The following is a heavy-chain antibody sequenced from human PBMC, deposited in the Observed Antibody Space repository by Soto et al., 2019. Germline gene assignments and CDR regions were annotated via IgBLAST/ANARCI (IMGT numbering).Heavy chain of an antibody. CDR2: ISGGGGST. J-gene: IGHJ4*02. Sequence: GGSLRLSCAASGFSFAGYALTWVRLAPGKGLEWVASISGGGGSTYYADSVKGRFSISRDNSNRMVYLQMGSLTAGDTAVYYCAKTETFNGYYNAFDYWGQGTRVTVSS. CDR1: GFSFAGYA. D-gene: IGHD3-9*01. V-gene: IGHV3-23*01. CDR3: AKTETFNGYYNAFDY.